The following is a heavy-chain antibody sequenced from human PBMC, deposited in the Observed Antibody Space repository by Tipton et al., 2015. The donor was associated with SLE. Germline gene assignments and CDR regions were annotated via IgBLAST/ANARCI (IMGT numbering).Heavy chain of an antibody. D-gene: IGHD6-13*01. CDR1: GFTFSNYW. CDR3: ARVIAAAGVEYFDY. J-gene: IGHJ4*02. V-gene: IGHV3-74*01. CDR2: LQSDGSSV. Sequence: SLRLSCVASGFTFSNYWMHWVRQAPGKGLVWVSRLQSDGSSVSYADFAQGRFTISRDNAKNTLYLQMNSLRVEDTAVYYCARVIAAAGVEYFDYWGQGTLVTVSS.